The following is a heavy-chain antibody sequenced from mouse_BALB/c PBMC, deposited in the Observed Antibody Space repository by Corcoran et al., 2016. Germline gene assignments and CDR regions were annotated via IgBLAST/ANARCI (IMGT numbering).Heavy chain of an antibody. V-gene: IGHV9-3-1*01. J-gene: IGHJ4*01. CDR2: INTYTGDP. Sequence: QIQLVESGPELRRTVETVKSSCKASGYTFTNYGMNWVKQAPGKGLKGMGWINTYTGDPTYADDFKGRFAFSLETNASTAYLQINNLKNEDTATYFSAREPRAMDYWGQGTSVTVSS. CDR1: GYTFTNYG. CDR3: AREPRAMDY.